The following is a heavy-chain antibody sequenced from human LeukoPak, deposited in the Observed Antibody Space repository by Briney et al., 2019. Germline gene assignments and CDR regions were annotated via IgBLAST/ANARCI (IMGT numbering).Heavy chain of an antibody. CDR1: GFTFSSYS. CDR3: ASGPYFDWLLSYYYYGMDV. D-gene: IGHD3-9*01. V-gene: IGHV3-21*01. Sequence: GGSLRLSCVASGFTFSSYSMNWVRQAPGKGLEWVSSISSSSSYIYYADSVKGRFTISRDNAKNSLYLQMNSLRAEDTAVYYCASGPYFDWLLSYYYYGMDVWGQGTTVTVSS. J-gene: IGHJ6*02. CDR2: ISSSSSYI.